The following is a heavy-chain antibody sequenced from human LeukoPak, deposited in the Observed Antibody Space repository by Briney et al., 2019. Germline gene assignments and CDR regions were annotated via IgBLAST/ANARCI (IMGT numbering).Heavy chain of an antibody. V-gene: IGHV3-9*01. D-gene: IGHD4-17*01. Sequence: QTGGSLRLSCAASGFTFDDYAMHWVRQAPGKGLEWVSGISWNSGSIGYADSVKGRFTISRDNAKNSLYLQMNSLRVEDTALYYCAKDRGDYGDYHDIWGQGTMVTVSS. CDR2: ISWNSGSI. J-gene: IGHJ3*02. CDR3: AKDRGDYGDYHDI. CDR1: GFTFDDYA.